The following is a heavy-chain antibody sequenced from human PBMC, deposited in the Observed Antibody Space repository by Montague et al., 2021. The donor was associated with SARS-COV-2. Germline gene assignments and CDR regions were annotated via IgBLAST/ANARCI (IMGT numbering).Heavy chain of an antibody. J-gene: IGHJ2*01. V-gene: IGHV4-4*07. CDR1: GDSISRYY. CDR2: IYTGGYV. CDR3: ARAIWHLDV. Sequence: SETLSLTCSVSGDSISRYYWSWIRQSDGKGLEWIGRIYTGGYVNYNPALQSRVSMSVDTSKSLVSLNVTSVTAADTAVYYCARAIWHLDVWGRGILVTVSS.